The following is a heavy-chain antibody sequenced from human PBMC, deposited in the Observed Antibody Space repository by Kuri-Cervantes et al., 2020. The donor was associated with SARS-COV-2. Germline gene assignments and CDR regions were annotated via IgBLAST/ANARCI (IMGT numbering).Heavy chain of an antibody. Sequence: SLKISCAASGFTFDDYAMHWVRQAPGKGLEWVSGISWNSGSIGYADSVKGRFTISRDNAKNSLYLQMNSLRAEDTAVYYCATAVREPFGGYWGQGTLVTVSS. D-gene: IGHD3-16*01. V-gene: IGHV3-9*01. CDR2: ISWNSGSI. CDR1: GFTFDDYA. CDR3: ATAVREPFGGY. J-gene: IGHJ4*02.